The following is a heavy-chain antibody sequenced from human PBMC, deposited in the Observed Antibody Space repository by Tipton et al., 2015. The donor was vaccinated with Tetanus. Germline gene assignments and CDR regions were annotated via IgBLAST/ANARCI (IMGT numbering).Heavy chain of an antibody. V-gene: IGHV4-34*01. CDR3: ARSPSPAARGYNWCDP. CDR1: GVSFSGYY. Sequence: TLSLTCAVYGVSFSGYYWNWIRQPPGKGPEWIGEINNRGSTNYNPSLKSRVIISIDTSKNQFSLKLTSVTAADTAVYYCARSPSPAARGYNWCDPWGQGTLVTASS. D-gene: IGHD2-2*01. J-gene: IGHJ5*02. CDR2: INNRGST.